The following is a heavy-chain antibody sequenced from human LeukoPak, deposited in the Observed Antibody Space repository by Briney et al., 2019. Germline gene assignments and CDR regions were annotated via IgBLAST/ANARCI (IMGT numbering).Heavy chain of an antibody. Sequence: PSETLSLTCTVSGGSVSSGSYYWSWIRQPRGKGLEWIGYIYYSGSTNYNPSLKSRVTISVDTSKNQFSLKLSSVTAADTAVYYCARAVGYLDYWGQGTLVTVSS. J-gene: IGHJ4*02. CDR1: GGSVSSGSYY. CDR2: IYYSGST. V-gene: IGHV4-61*01. CDR3: ARAVGYLDY.